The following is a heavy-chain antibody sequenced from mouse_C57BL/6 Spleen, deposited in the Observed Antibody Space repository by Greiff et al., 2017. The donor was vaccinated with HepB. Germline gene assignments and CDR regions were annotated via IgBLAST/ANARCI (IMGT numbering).Heavy chain of an antibody. CDR3: ARDTTVGDAMDY. J-gene: IGHJ4*01. D-gene: IGHD1-1*01. Sequence: VQLQQSGAELVKPGASVKLSCKASGYTFTSYWMHWVKQRPGQGLEWIGMIHPNSGSTNYNEKFKSKATLTVDKSSSTAYMQLSSLTSEDSAVYYCARDTTVGDAMDYWGQGTSVTVSS. CDR1: GYTFTSYW. CDR2: IHPNSGST. V-gene: IGHV1-64*01.